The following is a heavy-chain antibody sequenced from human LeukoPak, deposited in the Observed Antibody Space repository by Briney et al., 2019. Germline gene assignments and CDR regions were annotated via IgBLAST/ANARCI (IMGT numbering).Heavy chain of an antibody. V-gene: IGHV3-30-3*01. CDR3: AKDNNFWSGYYYDY. CDR2: ISYDGSNK. D-gene: IGHD3-3*01. Sequence: PGRSLRLSCAASGFTFSSYAMHWVRQAPGKGLEWVAVISYDGSNKYYADSVKGRFTISRDNSKNTLYLQMNSLRAEDTAVYYCAKDNNFWSGYYYDYWGQGTLVTVSS. J-gene: IGHJ4*02. CDR1: GFTFSSYA.